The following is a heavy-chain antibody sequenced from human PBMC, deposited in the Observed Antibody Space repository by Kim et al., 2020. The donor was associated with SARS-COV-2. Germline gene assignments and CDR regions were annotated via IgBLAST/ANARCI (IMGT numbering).Heavy chain of an antibody. CDR1: GGSLSSSTYY. J-gene: IGHJ5*02. CDR2: IYYSGST. CDR3: ARDRGYPRWGWFDP. D-gene: IGHD3-22*01. Sequence: SETLSLTCTVSGGSLSSSTYYWGWIRQPPGKGLEWIGSIYYSGSTYYIPSLKSRVTISVDTSKNQFSLKLSSVTAADTAVYYCARDRGYPRWGWFDPWGQGTLVTVSS. V-gene: IGHV4-39*01.